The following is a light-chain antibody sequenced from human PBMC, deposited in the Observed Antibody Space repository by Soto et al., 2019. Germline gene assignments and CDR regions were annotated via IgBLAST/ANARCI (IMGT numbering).Light chain of an antibody. V-gene: IGKV3-20*01. J-gene: IGKJ2*01. CDR2: GAS. CDR3: LLYFSPDRYT. CDR1: QSVTSSH. Sequence: EIVVTQTTGTLSLSPGERATLSCRASQSVTSSHLAWYQQKPGQAPRLIIYGASTRATGIPDRFSGSGSDTDLSLTIRRLDPEDVAMYYCLLYFSPDRYTFGPGTNVQIK.